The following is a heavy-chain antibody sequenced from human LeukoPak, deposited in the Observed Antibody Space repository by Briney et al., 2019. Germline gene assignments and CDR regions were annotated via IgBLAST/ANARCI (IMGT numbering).Heavy chain of an antibody. Sequence: GGSLRLSCAASGFTFDDYTMHWVRQAPGKGLEWVSYISGSGSAIYHADSVKGRFTISRDYAKNSLYLQMNSLRAEDTAVYYCARANSDWYRALDSWGQGTLVSVSS. D-gene: IGHD6-19*01. CDR3: ARANSDWYRALDS. CDR2: ISGSGSAI. V-gene: IGHV3-48*03. CDR1: GFTFDDYT. J-gene: IGHJ4*02.